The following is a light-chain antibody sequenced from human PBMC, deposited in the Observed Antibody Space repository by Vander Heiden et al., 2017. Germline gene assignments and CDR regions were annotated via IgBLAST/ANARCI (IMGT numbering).Light chain of an antibody. CDR1: SPNIGNNY. Sequence: VSAAPGQKVTVSCSGSSPNIGNNYVSWYQQLPGTAPKLLIYDNDKRPSGIPDRFSGSKSGTSATLGNTGLQTGDEADYYCATWDNSLRVVVFGGGTKMTVL. CDR3: ATWDNSLRVVV. CDR2: DND. J-gene: IGLJ2*01. V-gene: IGLV1-51*01.